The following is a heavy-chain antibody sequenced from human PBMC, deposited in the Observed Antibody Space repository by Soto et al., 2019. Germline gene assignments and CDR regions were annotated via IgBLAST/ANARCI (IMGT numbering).Heavy chain of an antibody. D-gene: IGHD2-21*02. CDR2: IRSKAYGGTT. V-gene: IGHV3-49*04. CDR3: TRVIGFVVVTAIPDY. CDR1: GFTFGDYA. J-gene: IGHJ4*02. Sequence: GGSLRLSCTASGFTFGDYAMSWVRQAPGKGLEWVGFIRSKAYGGTTEYAASVKGRFTISRDDSKSIAYLQMNSLKTEDTAVYYCTRVIGFVVVTAIPDYWGQGTLVTVSS.